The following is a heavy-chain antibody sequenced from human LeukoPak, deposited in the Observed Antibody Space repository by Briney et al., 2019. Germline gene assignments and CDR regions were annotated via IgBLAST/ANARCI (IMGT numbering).Heavy chain of an antibody. J-gene: IGHJ4*02. D-gene: IGHD5-12*01. Sequence: GTLRLSCAASGFTFSSYGMSWVRQAPGKGLEWVANIKQDGSDKYYVDSVKGRFTISRDNSKNTLYLQMNSLRAEDTAVYYCARDLGPYSGYEPIDYWGQGTLVTVSS. CDR2: IKQDGSDK. CDR3: ARDLGPYSGYEPIDY. V-gene: IGHV3-7*01. CDR1: GFTFSSYG.